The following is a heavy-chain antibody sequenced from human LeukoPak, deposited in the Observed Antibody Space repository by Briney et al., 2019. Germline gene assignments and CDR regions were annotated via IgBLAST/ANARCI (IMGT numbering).Heavy chain of an antibody. CDR1: GGSISSSRYY. D-gene: IGHD6-19*01. CDR3: ARIYFLSSGWPYYFDY. Sequence: SETLSLTCTVSGGSISSSRYYWGWIRQPPGKGLEWIGSIYYSGSTYYNPSLKSRVTISVDTSKNQFSLKLSSVTAADTAVYYCARIYFLSSGWPYYFDYWGQGTLVTVSS. J-gene: IGHJ4*02. V-gene: IGHV4-39*01. CDR2: IYYSGST.